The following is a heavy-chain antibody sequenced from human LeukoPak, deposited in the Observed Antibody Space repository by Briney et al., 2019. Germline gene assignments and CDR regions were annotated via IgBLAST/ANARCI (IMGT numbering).Heavy chain of an antibody. CDR3: ARIERDGSGKPPYYYYYMDV. Sequence: SETLSLTCSVSGGSISSYHWSWIRQPPGKGLEWIGYISYSGYTNYNPPLQSRVTISLDRSKNQFSVKLTSVTAADTAVYYCARIERDGSGKPPYYYYYMDVWGKGTTVTVSS. CDR1: GGSISSYH. D-gene: IGHD3-10*01. J-gene: IGHJ6*03. CDR2: ISYSGYT. V-gene: IGHV4-59*01.